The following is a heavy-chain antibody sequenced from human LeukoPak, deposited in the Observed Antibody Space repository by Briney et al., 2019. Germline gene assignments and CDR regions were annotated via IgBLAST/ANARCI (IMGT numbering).Heavy chain of an antibody. V-gene: IGHV3-48*03. J-gene: IGHJ4*02. Sequence: GGSLRLSCAASGFTFSTYDMNWVRQAPGKGLEWVSYISSSGSTIFYADSVKGRFTTSRDNAKNSLNLHMNSLRAEDTAVYYCARDQYGSGDGYYFDYWGQGALVTVSS. D-gene: IGHD3-10*01. CDR1: GFTFSTYD. CDR2: ISSSGSTI. CDR3: ARDQYGSGDGYYFDY.